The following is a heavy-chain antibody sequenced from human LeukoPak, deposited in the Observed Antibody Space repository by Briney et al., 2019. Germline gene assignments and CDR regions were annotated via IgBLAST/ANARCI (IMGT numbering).Heavy chain of an antibody. CDR2: IYHSGST. J-gene: IGHJ5*02. V-gene: IGHV4-4*02. D-gene: IGHD3-22*01. CDR3: ARGRISMTVPWFDP. CDR1: GGSISSSNW. Sequence: SGTLSLTCAVSGGSISSSNWWSWVRQPPGKGLEWIGEIYHSGSTNYNPSLKSRVTISVDTSKNQFSLKLSSVTAADTAVYFCARGRISMTVPWFDPWGQGTLVTVSS.